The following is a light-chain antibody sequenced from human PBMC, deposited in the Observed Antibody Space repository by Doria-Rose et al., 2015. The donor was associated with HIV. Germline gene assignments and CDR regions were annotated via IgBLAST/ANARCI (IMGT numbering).Light chain of an antibody. J-gene: IGKJ1*01. CDR3: QQYATSPPT. CDR2: GAS. CDR1: QSVSSNY. Sequence: IVLTQSPGTLSLSPGERATLSCRASQSVSSNYLAWYQQKPGQAPTLVIYGASTRANGIPDRLSGTGSGTEFTLTISRLEPEDFAVFYCQQYATSPPTFGQGTAVEIK. V-gene: IGKV3-20*01.